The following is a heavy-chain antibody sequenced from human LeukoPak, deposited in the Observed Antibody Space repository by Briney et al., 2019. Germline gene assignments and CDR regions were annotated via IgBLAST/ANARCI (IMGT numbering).Heavy chain of an antibody. J-gene: IGHJ5*02. V-gene: IGHV1-18*01. CDR3: ARGSAMVRGVIMRGRHPRYWFDP. CDR1: GYTFTSYG. CDR2: ISAYNGNT. Sequence: ASVKVSCKASGYTFTSYGISWVRQAPGQGLEWMGWISAYNGNTNYAQKLQGRVTMTTDTSTSTAYMELRSLRSDDTAVYYCARGSAMVRGVIMRGRHPRYWFDPWGQGTLVTVSS. D-gene: IGHD3-10*01.